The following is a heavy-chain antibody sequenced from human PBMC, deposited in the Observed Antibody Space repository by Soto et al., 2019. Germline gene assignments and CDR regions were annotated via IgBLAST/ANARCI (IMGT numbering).Heavy chain of an antibody. V-gene: IGHV4-38-2*02. CDR2: ISYSAKT. CDR3: TRGAGAPWVRFDS. CDR1: GYSITSGFY. J-gene: IGHJ4*02. Sequence: SGYSITSGFYWGWVRQSPGKGLEWIGTISYSAKTFYNPSLASRFSMAVDSSKNQFSLRLTSVTAADTALYYCTRGAGAPWVRFDSWGRGILVTVSS. D-gene: IGHD3-16*01.